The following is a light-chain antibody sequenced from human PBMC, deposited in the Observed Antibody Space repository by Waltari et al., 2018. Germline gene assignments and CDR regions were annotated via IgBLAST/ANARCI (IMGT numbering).Light chain of an antibody. J-gene: IGKJ4*01. CDR3: MVITHWPPSLT. CDR2: KFS. V-gene: IGKV2-30*01. CDR1: QSLPYSDGNTY. Sequence: DVVMTQSPLSLPVTLGQRASISCRSSQSLPYSDGNTYLNWFHQRPGQSPRRLIYKFSNRDSGVPDRFSGSGSGTDFTLTISRVEAEDAGTYFCMVITHWPPSLTFGGGTKVEIK.